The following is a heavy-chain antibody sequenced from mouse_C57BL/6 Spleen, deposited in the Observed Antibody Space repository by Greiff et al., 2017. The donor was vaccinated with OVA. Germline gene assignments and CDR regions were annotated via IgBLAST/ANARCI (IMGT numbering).Heavy chain of an antibody. J-gene: IGHJ3*01. Sequence: VQLQQSGAELVKPGASVKMSCKASGYTFTSYWITWVKQRPGQGLEWIGDIYPGSGSTNYNEKFKSKATLTVDTSSSTAYMQLSSLTSEDSAVYYCARHYGSTPGFAYWGQGTLVTVSA. CDR3: ARHYGSTPGFAY. CDR2: IYPGSGST. V-gene: IGHV1-55*01. CDR1: GYTFTSYW. D-gene: IGHD1-1*01.